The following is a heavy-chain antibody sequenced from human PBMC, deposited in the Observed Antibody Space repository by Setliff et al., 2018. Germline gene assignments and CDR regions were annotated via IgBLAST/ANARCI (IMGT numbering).Heavy chain of an antibody. CDR1: GLTFTTFS. CDR3: ATRTPVTFSGVVTTV. V-gene: IGHV1-18*01. Sequence: GASVKVSCKASGLTFTTFSISWVRQAPGQGLEWMGWITNYNGKTDYAQKFQDRVILTTDTSTNTAYMVLRNLRPDDKAIYYCATRTPVTFSGVVTTVWGQGSLVTAPQ. J-gene: IGHJ4*02. CDR2: ITNYNGKT. D-gene: IGHD3-3*01.